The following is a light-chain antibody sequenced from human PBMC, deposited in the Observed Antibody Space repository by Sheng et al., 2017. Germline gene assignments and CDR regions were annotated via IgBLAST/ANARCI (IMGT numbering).Light chain of an antibody. CDR3: QQYNNWPPPIT. CDR1: QSVTGSY. CDR2: GAS. V-gene: IGKV3-15*01. J-gene: IGKJ5*01. Sequence: VLTQSPGTLSLSPGERATLSCRASQSVTGSYLAWYQQKPGQAPRLLIYGASTRATGIPARFSGSGSGTEFTLTISSLQSEDFAVYYCQQYNNWPPPITFGQGTRLEIK.